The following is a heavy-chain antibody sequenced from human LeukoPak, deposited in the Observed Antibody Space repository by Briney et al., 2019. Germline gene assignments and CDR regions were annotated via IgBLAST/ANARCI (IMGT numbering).Heavy chain of an antibody. CDR3: ARRYSRARGYMDV. CDR2: ISSSGSTI. V-gene: IGHV3-11*01. J-gene: IGHJ6*03. CDR1: GFTSSDYY. Sequence: GGSLRLSCAASGFTSSDYYMSWIRQAPGKGLEWVSYISSSGSTIYYADPVKGRFTISRDNAKNSLYLQMNSLRAEDTAVYYCARRYSRARGYMDVWGKGTTVTVSS. D-gene: IGHD6-13*01.